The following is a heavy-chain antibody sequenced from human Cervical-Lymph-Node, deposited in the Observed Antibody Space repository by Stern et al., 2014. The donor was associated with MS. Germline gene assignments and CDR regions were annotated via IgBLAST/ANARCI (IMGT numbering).Heavy chain of an antibody. Sequence: VHLVESGGEVEKPGASVKVSCQASGYTFSSYGISWVRQAPGQGLEWMGWISAYNGNTRYAQKFRGRVTLTTDTSTSTAYMELRSLRSDDTAVYYCARDGVGSDDAFDIWGQGTLVSVSS. CDR2: ISAYNGNT. V-gene: IGHV1-18*04. D-gene: IGHD2-21*02. CDR1: GYTFSSYG. CDR3: ARDGVGSDDAFDI. J-gene: IGHJ3*02.